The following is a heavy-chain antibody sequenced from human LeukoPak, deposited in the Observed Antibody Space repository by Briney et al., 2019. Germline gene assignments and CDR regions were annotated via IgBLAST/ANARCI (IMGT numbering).Heavy chain of an antibody. CDR1: GSSISSAHF. V-gene: IGHV4-38-2*02. J-gene: IGHJ6*03. D-gene: IGHD1-1*01. CDR3: ARVTTGGSCYMAV. Sequence: SETLSLTCTISGSSISSAHFWGWTRQPPGKGLEWLGSIYHSGSTNYDPSLKSRVTISVDTSRNQFSLKMTSVTAADTAVYYCARVTTGGSCYMAVWGKGTTVTVSS. CDR2: IYHSGST.